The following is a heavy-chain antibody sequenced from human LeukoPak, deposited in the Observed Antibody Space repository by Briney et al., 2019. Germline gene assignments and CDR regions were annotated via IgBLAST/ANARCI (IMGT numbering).Heavy chain of an antibody. CDR1: GFTFSSYG. CDR2: ISYDGSNK. D-gene: IGHD5-12*01. Sequence: GGSLRLSCAASGFTFSSYGMHWVRQAPGKGLEWVAVISYDGSNKYYADSVKGRFTITRDNSKNTLYLQMNSLRAEDTAVYYCAKSYGYSGYDEFDYWGQGTLVTVSS. J-gene: IGHJ4*02. V-gene: IGHV3-30*18. CDR3: AKSYGYSGYDEFDY.